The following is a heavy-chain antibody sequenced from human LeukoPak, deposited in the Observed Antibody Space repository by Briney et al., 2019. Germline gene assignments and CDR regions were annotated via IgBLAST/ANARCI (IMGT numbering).Heavy chain of an antibody. Sequence: QTLSLTCAISVDSVSSNSAAWNWIRQSPSRGVEWLGRTYYRSKWYNDCAVSLKSRITINPDTSNNQFSLQLSSVTAADTAVYYCAREKYYYGSGSYYFFDYWGQGTLVTVSS. D-gene: IGHD3-10*01. CDR2: TYYRSKWYN. CDR3: AREKYYYGSGSYYFFDY. J-gene: IGHJ4*02. V-gene: IGHV6-1*01. CDR1: VDSVSSNSAA.